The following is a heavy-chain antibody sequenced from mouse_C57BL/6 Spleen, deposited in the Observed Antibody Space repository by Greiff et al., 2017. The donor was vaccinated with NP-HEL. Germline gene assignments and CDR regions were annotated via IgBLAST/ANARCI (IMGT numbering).Heavy chain of an antibody. J-gene: IGHJ3*01. CDR1: GYTFTDYY. Sequence: EVKLQESGPVLVKPGASVKMSCKASGYTFTDYYMNWVKQSHGKSLEWIGVINPYNGGTSYNQKFKGKATLTVDKSSSTASMELNSLTAEDSAFYYCSRGPYGSRGFAYWGQGTLVTVSA. D-gene: IGHD1-1*01. V-gene: IGHV1-19*01. CDR2: INPYNGGT. CDR3: SRGPYGSRGFAY.